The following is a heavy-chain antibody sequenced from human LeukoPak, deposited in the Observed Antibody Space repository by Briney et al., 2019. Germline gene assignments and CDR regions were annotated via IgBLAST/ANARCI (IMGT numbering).Heavy chain of an antibody. D-gene: IGHD6-13*01. CDR2: INAYTDNT. J-gene: IGHJ4*02. CDR1: GYTFTSFG. Sequence: ASVKVSCKASGYTFTSFGISWVRQAPGQGLEWMGWINAYTDNTNYAQKLQGRVTMTTDTSTSTAYMELRSLRSDDTAVYYCARVIAAAPDYWGQGTLVTVSS. V-gene: IGHV1-18*01. CDR3: ARVIAAAPDY.